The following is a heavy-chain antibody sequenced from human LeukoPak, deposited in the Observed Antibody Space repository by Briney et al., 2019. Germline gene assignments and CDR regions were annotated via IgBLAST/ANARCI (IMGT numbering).Heavy chain of an antibody. D-gene: IGHD3-16*02. CDR2: IYYSGST. CDR3: ARSPYYDSVWGSYRHYYFDY. V-gene: IGHV4-61*08. CDR1: GGSISSGGYY. Sequence: PSQTLSLTCTVSGGSISSGGYYWSWIRQHPGKGLEWIGYIYYSGSTNSNPSLKSRVTISVDTSKNQFSLKLSSVTAADTAVYYCARSPYYDSVWGSYRHYYFDYWGQGTLVTVSS. J-gene: IGHJ4*02.